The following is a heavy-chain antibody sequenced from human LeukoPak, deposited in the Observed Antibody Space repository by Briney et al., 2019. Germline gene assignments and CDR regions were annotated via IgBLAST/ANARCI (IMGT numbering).Heavy chain of an antibody. V-gene: IGHV5-51*01. CDR1: GYSFTNNW. Sequence: GESLRISCKGSGYSFTNNWIGWVRQMPGKGLEWMGITYPGDSNTRYSPSFQGQVTISADKSISSAYLQWSSLKASDTAMYYCVRSPACSSGTCYPNWFDPWGQGTLVTVSS. J-gene: IGHJ5*02. CDR2: TYPGDSNT. D-gene: IGHD2-15*01. CDR3: VRSPACSSGTCYPNWFDP.